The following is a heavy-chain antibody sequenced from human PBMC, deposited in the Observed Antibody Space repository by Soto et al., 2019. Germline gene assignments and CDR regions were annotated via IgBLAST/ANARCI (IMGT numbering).Heavy chain of an antibody. CDR2: TYYRSKWYN. Sequence: SQTLSLTCAISGDSVSSNSAAWNWIRQSPSRGLEWLGRTYYRSKWYNDYAVSVKSRITINPDTSKNQFSLQLNSVTPEDTAVYYCARGLGLVYGSGSYLGETRPRRYYYYYMDVWGKGTTVTVSS. J-gene: IGHJ6*03. CDR3: ARGLGLVYGSGSYLGETRPRRYYYYYMDV. D-gene: IGHD3-10*01. CDR1: GDSVSSNSAA. V-gene: IGHV6-1*01.